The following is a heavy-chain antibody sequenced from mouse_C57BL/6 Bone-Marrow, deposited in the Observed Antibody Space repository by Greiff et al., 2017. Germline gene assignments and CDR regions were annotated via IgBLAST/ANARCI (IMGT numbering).Heavy chain of an antibody. CDR2: ISNGGGST. V-gene: IGHV5-12*01. CDR1: GFTFSDYY. Sequence: EVQRVESGGGLVQPGGSLKLSCAASGFTFSDYYMYWVRQTPEKRLEWVAYISNGGGSTYYPDTVKGRFTISRDNAKNTLYLQMSRLKSEDTAMYYCARHDNVYFDVWGTGTTVTVSS. CDR3: ARHDNVYFDV. D-gene: IGHD1-3*01. J-gene: IGHJ1*03.